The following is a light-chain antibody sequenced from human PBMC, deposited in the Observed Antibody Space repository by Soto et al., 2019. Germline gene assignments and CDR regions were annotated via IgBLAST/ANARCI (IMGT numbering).Light chain of an antibody. Sequence: VLTQSPDSLSLSPGERATLSCRASQYISTKLAWYQQKPGQAPRLLFSGAFNRATDTLDRFSGSGSGTDFTLIISGVEAEDFAMYYCQQYGDSPWTFGQGTRVDFK. J-gene: IGKJ1*01. V-gene: IGKV3-20*01. CDR1: QYISTK. CDR3: QQYGDSPWT. CDR2: GAF.